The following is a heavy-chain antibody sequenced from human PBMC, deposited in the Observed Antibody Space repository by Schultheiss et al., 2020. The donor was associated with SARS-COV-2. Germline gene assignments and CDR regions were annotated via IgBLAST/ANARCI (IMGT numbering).Heavy chain of an antibody. V-gene: IGHV3-9*01. D-gene: IGHD6-13*01. CDR2: ISWNSGSI. J-gene: IGHJ3*02. Sequence: GGSLRLSCAASGFTFSSYAMSWVRQAPGKGLEWVSGISWNSGSIGYADSVKGRFTISRDNAKNSLYLQMNSLRAEDTALYYCARERLGYSSYDAFDIWGQGTMVTVSS. CDR3: ARERLGYSSYDAFDI. CDR1: GFTFSSYA.